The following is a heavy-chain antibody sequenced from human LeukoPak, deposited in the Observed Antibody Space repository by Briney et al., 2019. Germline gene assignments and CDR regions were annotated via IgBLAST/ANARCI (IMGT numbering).Heavy chain of an antibody. Sequence: ASVKVSCKASGYTFTSYAFSWVRQAPGQGLEWMGLNNPSTGTTAYAQTFQGRVTMTRDASTSTVYMELSSLTSEDTAVYFCARDRGLLYGSSGCLDSWGQGTLVTVSS. CDR1: GYTFTSYA. D-gene: IGHD6-19*01. J-gene: IGHJ4*02. CDR3: ARDRGLLYGSSGCLDS. V-gene: IGHV1-46*01. CDR2: NNPSTGTT.